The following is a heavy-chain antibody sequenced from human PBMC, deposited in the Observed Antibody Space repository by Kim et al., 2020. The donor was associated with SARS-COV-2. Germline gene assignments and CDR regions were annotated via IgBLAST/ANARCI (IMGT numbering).Heavy chain of an antibody. D-gene: IGHD1-7*01. J-gene: IGHJ3*02. Sequence: ASVKVSCKASGYTFTSYAMHWVRQAPGQGLEWMGWINPNTGNPTYAQRFTGRFVFSLDTSVSTAYLQISSLKAEDTAVYYCARDGGNYGSHPFDIWGQGTMVTVSS. CDR1: GYTFTSYA. CDR2: INPNTGNP. V-gene: IGHV7-4-1*02. CDR3: ARDGGNYGSHPFDI.